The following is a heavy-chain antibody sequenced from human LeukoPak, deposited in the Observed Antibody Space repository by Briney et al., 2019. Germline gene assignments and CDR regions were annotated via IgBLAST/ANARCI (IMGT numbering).Heavy chain of an antibody. V-gene: IGHV1-69*04. CDR3: ARKGGLLRFDP. D-gene: IGHD1-26*01. Sequence: SVKVSCKASGGTFSSYAISWVRQAPGQGLEWMGRIIPILGIANYAQKFQGRVTITADKSTSTAYMELSSLRSEDTAVYYCARKGGLLRFDPWGQGTLVTVSS. CDR2: IIPILGIA. CDR1: GGTFSSYA. J-gene: IGHJ5*02.